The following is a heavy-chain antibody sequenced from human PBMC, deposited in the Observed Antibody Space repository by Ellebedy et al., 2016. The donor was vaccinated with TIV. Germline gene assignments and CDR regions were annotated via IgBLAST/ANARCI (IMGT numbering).Heavy chain of an antibody. CDR3: ARDKGALWFGESSYYYYGMDV. Sequence: ASVKVSXXASGYTFTGYYMHWVRQAPGQGLEWMGWINPNSGGTNYAQKFQGRVTMTRDTSISTAYMELSRLRSDDTAVYYCARDKGALWFGESSYYYYGMDVWGQGTTVTVSS. CDR1: GYTFTGYY. CDR2: INPNSGGT. J-gene: IGHJ6*02. D-gene: IGHD3-10*01. V-gene: IGHV1-2*02.